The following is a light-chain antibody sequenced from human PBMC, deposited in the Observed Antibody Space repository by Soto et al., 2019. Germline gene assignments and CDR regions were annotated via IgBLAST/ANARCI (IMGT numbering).Light chain of an antibody. CDR1: NIGSKS. V-gene: IGLV3-21*04. CDR3: QVWDSSSDPLYV. J-gene: IGLJ1*01. CDR2: YDS. Sequence: SYELTQPPSESVAPGKTARITCGGNNIGSKSVHWYQQKPGQAPVLVIYYDSDRPSGIPERFSGSNSGNTATLTISRVEAGDEADYYCQVWDSSSDPLYVFGTGTKVTVL.